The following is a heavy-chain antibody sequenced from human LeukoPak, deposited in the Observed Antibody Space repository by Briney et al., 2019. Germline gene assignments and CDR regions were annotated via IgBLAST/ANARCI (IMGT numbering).Heavy chain of an antibody. Sequence: PGGPLRLSCTTSGFTFSSYWMNWVRQAQGKGPEWVANIKQDGSDKYYVDSVKGRFTISRDNAKNSLNLQLSSLRADDTAVYYCARLTGTTGFDYWGQGTLVSVSS. CDR1: GFTFSSYW. CDR2: IKQDGSDK. V-gene: IGHV3-7*01. D-gene: IGHD1-1*01. J-gene: IGHJ4*02. CDR3: ARLTGTTGFDY.